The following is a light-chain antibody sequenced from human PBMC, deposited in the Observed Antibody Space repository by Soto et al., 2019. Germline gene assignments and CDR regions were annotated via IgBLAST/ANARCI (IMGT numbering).Light chain of an antibody. Sequence: DIQMTQSPSTLSASVGDRVTITCRASQTITGWLAWYQQKPGKAPKLLIYKASSLESGVPSRFSCSGSGTEFTLTISSLQPDDSATYYCQQYNSYSWTFGQGTKVEIK. CDR1: QTITGW. V-gene: IGKV1-5*03. J-gene: IGKJ1*01. CDR2: KAS. CDR3: QQYNSYSWT.